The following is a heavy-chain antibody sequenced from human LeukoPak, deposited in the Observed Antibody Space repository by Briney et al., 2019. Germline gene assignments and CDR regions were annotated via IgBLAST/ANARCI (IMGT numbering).Heavy chain of an antibody. CDR1: GSSISSSTW. J-gene: IGHJ4*02. CDR3: ASGGLVSRYLDH. D-gene: IGHD3-9*01. Sequence: SETLSLTCAVSGSSISSSTWWPWVRQPPGKGLEWIGEVFYSGSTNSNPSLKSRLTMSVDESKHEFSLKLTSVTAADTAVYYCASGGLVSRYLDHWGQGTLVTVST. V-gene: IGHV4-4*02. CDR2: VFYSGST.